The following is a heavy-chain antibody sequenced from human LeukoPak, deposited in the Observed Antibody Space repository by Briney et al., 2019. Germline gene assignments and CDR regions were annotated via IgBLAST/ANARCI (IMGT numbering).Heavy chain of an antibody. CDR3: AKESYYGSGSPLDY. Sequence: PGRSLRLSCAASGFTFSSYAMHWVRQAPGKGLEWVAVISYDGSNKYYADSVKGRFTISRDNSKNTLYLQMNSLRAEDTAVYYCAKESYYGSGSPLDYWGQGTLVTVSS. CDR1: GFTFSSYA. J-gene: IGHJ4*02. V-gene: IGHV3-30-3*01. D-gene: IGHD3-10*01. CDR2: ISYDGSNK.